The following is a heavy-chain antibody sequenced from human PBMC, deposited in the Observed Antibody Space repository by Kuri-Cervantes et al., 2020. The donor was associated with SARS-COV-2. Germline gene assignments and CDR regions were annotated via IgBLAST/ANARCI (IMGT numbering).Heavy chain of an antibody. J-gene: IGHJ5*02. V-gene: IGHV4-34*01. CDR2: ISHSGST. CDR3: ARKPPDTAMAYFDP. Sequence: SETLSLTCAVYGGSFSGYYWSWIRQPPGKGLEWIGEISHSGSTNYNPSLKSRVTISVDTSKNQFSLKLSSVTAADTAVYYCARKPPDTAMAYFDPWGQGTLVTVSS. D-gene: IGHD5-18*01. CDR1: GGSFSGYY.